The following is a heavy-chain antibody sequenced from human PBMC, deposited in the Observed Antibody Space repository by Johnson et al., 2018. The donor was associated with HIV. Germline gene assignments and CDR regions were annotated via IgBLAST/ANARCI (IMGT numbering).Heavy chain of an antibody. CDR1: GFTFSSYW. D-gene: IGHD2-15*01. J-gene: IGHJ3*02. CDR2: IKQDGSEK. Sequence: VQLVESGGGLVQPGGSLRLSCAASGFTFSSYWMSWVRQAPGKGLEWVANIKQDGSEKYYVDSVKGRFTISRDNAKNSLYLQMNSLRAEDTAVYYCARVAWDQVVLDACDIWGQGKMVTVSS. V-gene: IGHV3-7*02. CDR3: ARVAWDQVVLDACDI.